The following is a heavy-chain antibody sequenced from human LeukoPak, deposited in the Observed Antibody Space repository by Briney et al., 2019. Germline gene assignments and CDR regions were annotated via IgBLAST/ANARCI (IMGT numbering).Heavy chain of an antibody. CDR2: IYVGGST. CDR1: GFTVSNSD. Sequence: GGSLRLSCAASGFTVSNSDMSWVRQAPGKGLEWVSMIYVGGSTFYAGSVKGRFTISRDNSKNTLYLQMDSLRAEDTAIYYCTRAALNDYAANWGQGSLVTVSS. V-gene: IGHV3-53*01. CDR3: TRAALNDYAAN. D-gene: IGHD4-17*01. J-gene: IGHJ4*02.